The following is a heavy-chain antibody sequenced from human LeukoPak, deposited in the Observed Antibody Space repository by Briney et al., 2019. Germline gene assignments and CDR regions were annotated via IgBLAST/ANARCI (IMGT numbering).Heavy chain of an antibody. J-gene: IGHJ3*02. D-gene: IGHD5-18*01. Sequence: GGSLRLSCAASGFSFSDHYMDWVRQAPGKGLEWVGRIRDKAHSYTTEYAASVKGRFTISRDDSKNSLSLQMNSLKTEDTAVYYCTSWGRGYSYGYSSAFDIWGQGTMVTVSS. V-gene: IGHV3-72*01. CDR3: TSWGRGYSYGYSSAFDI. CDR1: GFSFSDHY. CDR2: IRDKAHSYTT.